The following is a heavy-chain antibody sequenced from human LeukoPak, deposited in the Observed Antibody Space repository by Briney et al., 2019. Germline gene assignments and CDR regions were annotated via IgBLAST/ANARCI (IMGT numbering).Heavy chain of an antibody. Sequence: SETLSLTCTVSGGSISIYYWSWIRQPPGKGLEWIGYIYYSGSTNYNPSLKSRVTISVDTSKNQFSLKLSSVTAADTAVYYCARSSSGSANYGMDVWGQGTTVTVSS. CDR3: ARSSSGSANYGMDV. D-gene: IGHD3-10*01. J-gene: IGHJ6*02. V-gene: IGHV4-59*08. CDR2: IYYSGST. CDR1: GGSISIYY.